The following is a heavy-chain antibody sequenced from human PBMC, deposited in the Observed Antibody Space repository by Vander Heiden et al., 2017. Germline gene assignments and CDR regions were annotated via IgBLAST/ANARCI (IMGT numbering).Heavy chain of an antibody. V-gene: IGHV4-39*01. Sequence: QLQLQESGPGLVKPSETLSLTCTVSGGSISSSSYYWGWIRQPPGKGLEWIGSIYYSGSTYYNPSLKSRVTISVDTSKNHFSLKLSSVTAPDTAVYYCARLQGFGDAFDIWGQGTMVTVSS. CDR3: ARLQGFGDAFDI. CDR1: GGSISSSSYY. J-gene: IGHJ3*02. CDR2: IYYSGST. D-gene: IGHD3-16*01.